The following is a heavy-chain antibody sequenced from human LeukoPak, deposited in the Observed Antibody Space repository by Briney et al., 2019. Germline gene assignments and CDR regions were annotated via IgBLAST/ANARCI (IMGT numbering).Heavy chain of an antibody. CDR1: GGSISSYY. V-gene: IGHV4-59*01. CDR2: IYYSGST. Sequence: SETLSLTCTVSGGSISSYYWSWIRQPPGKGLEWIGYIYYSGSTNYNPSLKSRVTISVDTSENQFSLKLSSVTAADTAVYYGARGGDSSGYYYPVFDYWGQGTLVTVSS. D-gene: IGHD3-22*01. CDR3: ARGGDSSGYYYPVFDY. J-gene: IGHJ4*02.